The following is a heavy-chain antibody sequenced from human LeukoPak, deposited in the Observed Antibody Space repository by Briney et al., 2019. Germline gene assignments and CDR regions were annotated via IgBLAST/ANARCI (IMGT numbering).Heavy chain of an antibody. CDR3: AREAEYYDILTGYYVRAFDI. D-gene: IGHD3-9*01. CDR1: GYTFTSYY. V-gene: IGHV1-46*01. CDR2: INPSGGST. J-gene: IGHJ3*02. Sequence: ASVKVSCKASGYTFTSYYMHWVRQAPGQGLEWMGMINPSGGSTSYAQKFQGRVTMTRDTSTSTVYMELSSLRSEDTAVYYCAREAEYYDILTGYYVRAFDIWGQGTMVTVSS.